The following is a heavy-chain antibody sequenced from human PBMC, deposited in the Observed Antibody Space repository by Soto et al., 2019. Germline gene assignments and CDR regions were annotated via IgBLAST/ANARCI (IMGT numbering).Heavy chain of an antibody. J-gene: IGHJ4*02. Sequence: PGVSLRLSCATSGFTVSSNYMSWVRQAPGKGLEWVSTIYSNGNTYYADSVKGRFTISRDKSKNTLYLQMNSLRAEDTAVYYCARDFPLSEYRFSGSYYYNYWGQGTLVTVSS. CDR3: ARDFPLSEYRFSGSYYYNY. CDR1: GFTVSSNY. V-gene: IGHV3-53*01. D-gene: IGHD1-26*01. CDR2: IYSNGNT.